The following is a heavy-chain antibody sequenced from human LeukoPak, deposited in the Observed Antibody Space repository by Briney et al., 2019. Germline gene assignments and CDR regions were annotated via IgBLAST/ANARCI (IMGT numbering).Heavy chain of an antibody. CDR1: GYSISSHYH. CDR3: ARVVGSTVVPSLYYFDY. CDR2: IYHSGST. Sequence: TXSLXCTVSGYSISSHYHWGWIRQPPGKGLEWIGDIYHSGSTNYKPSLKSRVTTSVDTSKNQFSLKLSSVTAADTAVYYCARVVGSTVVPSLYYFDYWGQGTLVTVSS. J-gene: IGHJ4*02. V-gene: IGHV4-38-2*02. D-gene: IGHD4-23*01.